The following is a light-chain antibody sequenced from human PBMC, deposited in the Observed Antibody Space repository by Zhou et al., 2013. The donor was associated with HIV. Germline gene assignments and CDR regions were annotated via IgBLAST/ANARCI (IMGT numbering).Light chain of an antibody. CDR2: AAS. CDR1: HSVSRN. CDR3: HQYNNWPPGGT. V-gene: IGKV3-15*01. Sequence: DIVMTQSPATLSVSPGERATLSCRASHSVSRNLAWYQQRPGQAPRLLIYAASSRATDVPARFSGSGSGTDFTLTVTSLQSEDVAVYYCHQYNNWPPGGTFGQGTKVEI. J-gene: IGKJ1*01.